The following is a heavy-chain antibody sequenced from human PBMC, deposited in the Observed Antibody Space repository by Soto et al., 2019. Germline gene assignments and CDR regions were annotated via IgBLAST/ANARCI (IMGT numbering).Heavy chain of an antibody. V-gene: IGHV6-1*01. CDR2: TYYRSEWYS. J-gene: IGHJ5*01. CDR1: GDSVSSNSVT. Sequence: SQTLSLTCAISGDSVSSNSVTWNWIRQSPSRGLEWLGRTYYRSEWYSDYAVSVQSRVTINPDTSKNQFSLQLNSVAPEDTAFYYCVRLIGNSWLDSWGQGTLVTVSS. CDR3: VRLIGNSWLDS.